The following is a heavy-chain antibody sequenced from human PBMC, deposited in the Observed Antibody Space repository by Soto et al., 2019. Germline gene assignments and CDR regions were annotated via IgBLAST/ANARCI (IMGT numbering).Heavy chain of an antibody. Sequence: ASAKVSCKASGYTFTSYAMHWVRQAPGQRLEWMGWINAGNGNTKYSQKFQGRVTITRDTSASTAYMELSSLRSEDTAVYYCARDVGIGDAFDIWGQGTMVTVSS. J-gene: IGHJ3*02. CDR3: ARDVGIGDAFDI. V-gene: IGHV1-3*01. CDR2: INAGNGNT. CDR1: GYTFTSYA. D-gene: IGHD1-26*01.